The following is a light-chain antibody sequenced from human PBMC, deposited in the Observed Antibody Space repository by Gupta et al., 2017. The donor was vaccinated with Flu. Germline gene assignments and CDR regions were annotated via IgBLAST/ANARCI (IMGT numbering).Light chain of an antibody. CDR2: EDI. J-gene: IGLJ1*01. V-gene: IGLV3-21*02. CDR1: NIGSKS. CDR3: HEYDSSDDTLYI. Sequence: SYVLTQAPSVSVAPGQTARITCGANNIGSKSVHWYQQKPGQAPVLVGYEDIDRPSGIPERFAGSNSGTTATLTISMVEAGDEADYDGHEYDSSDDTLYIFGTGTKVTVL.